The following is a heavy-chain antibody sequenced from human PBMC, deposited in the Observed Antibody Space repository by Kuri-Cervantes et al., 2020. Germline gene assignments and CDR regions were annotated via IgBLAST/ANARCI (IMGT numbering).Heavy chain of an antibody. J-gene: IGHJ3*02. V-gene: IGHV3-23*01. CDR1: GFTFSSYA. D-gene: IGHD6-13*01. CDR2: ISVDEGRT. Sequence: GESLKISCAASGFTFSSYAMNWVRQAPGKGLEWVSSISVDEGRTYYTDSVKGRFTISRDNSKNTLFLQMNSLRAEDTAVYYCARDIAGTFDIWGQGTMVTVSS. CDR3: ARDIAGTFDI.